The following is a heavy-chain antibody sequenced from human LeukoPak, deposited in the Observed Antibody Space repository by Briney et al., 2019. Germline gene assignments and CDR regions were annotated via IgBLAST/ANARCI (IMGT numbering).Heavy chain of an antibody. D-gene: IGHD1-26*01. CDR1: GGSFSGYY. J-gene: IGHJ2*01. CDR3: ARHIVDYWYFDL. V-gene: IGHV4-34*01. CDR2: INHSGST. Sequence: SETLSLTCAVYGGSFSGYYWSWIRQPPGKGLEWIGEINHSGSTNYNPSLKSRVTISVDTSKNQFSLKLSSVTAADTAVYYCARHIVDYWYFDLWGRGTLVTVSS.